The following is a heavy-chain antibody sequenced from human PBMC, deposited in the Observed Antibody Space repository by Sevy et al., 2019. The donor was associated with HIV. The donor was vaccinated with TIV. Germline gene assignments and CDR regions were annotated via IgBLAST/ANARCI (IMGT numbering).Heavy chain of an antibody. J-gene: IGHJ6*02. CDR2: IIPIFATV. CDR3: AKCDKSMESPKFPGTYDYAIDI. Sequence: ASVKVSCKASGGTFSQFPISWVRQAPGQGLEWMGGIIPIFATVEYAQKFRDRVTITADESTSTSYMELGSLRSDDTAVYYCAKCDKSMESPKFPGTYDYAIDIGGQGTTVTVSS. V-gene: IGHV1-69*13. D-gene: IGHD5-18*01. CDR1: GGTFSQFP.